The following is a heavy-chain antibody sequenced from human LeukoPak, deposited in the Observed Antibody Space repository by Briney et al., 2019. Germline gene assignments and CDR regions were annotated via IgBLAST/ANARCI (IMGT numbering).Heavy chain of an antibody. CDR2: IYTSGGT. J-gene: IGHJ6*03. Sequence: PSETLSLTCTVSGGSISDYYWSWVRQSAGKGLEWIGRIYTSGGTNYNPSLQSRVTMSIDTSKNQFSLQLTSATAADTAVYYCARVLMVRGVIGYFYYMDVWGKGTTVTISS. CDR3: ARVLMVRGVIGYFYYMDV. CDR1: GGSISDYY. V-gene: IGHV4-4*07. D-gene: IGHD3-10*01.